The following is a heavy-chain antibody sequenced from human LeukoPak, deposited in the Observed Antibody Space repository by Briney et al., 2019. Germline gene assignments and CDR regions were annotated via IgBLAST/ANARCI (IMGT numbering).Heavy chain of an antibody. J-gene: IGHJ4*02. CDR2: ISSSGGST. D-gene: IGHD6-13*01. V-gene: IGHV3-64*01. CDR3: AREAGSSWDY. CDR1: GFTFSSYA. Sequence: GRSLRLSCAASGFTFSSYAMHWVRQAPGKGLEYVSAISSSGGSTYYANSVKGRFTISRDNPKNTLYLQMGSLRAEDMAVYYCAREAGSSWDYWGQGTLVTVSS.